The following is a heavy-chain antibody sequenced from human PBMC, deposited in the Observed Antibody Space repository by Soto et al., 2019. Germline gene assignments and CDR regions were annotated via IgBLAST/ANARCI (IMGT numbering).Heavy chain of an antibody. CDR2: IGGGGGSST. CDR3: ANLLGDSVYYPTGY. CDR1: AFTSSSYA. J-gene: IGHJ4*02. Sequence: EVQLLESGGGLVQPGGSLRLSCAASAFTSSSYAMSWVRQAPGKGLEWVSTIGGGGGSSTYYADSVKGRFTIFRDNSKNTLFLQMNSLRAEDTALYYCANLLGDSVYYPTGYWGQGTLVTVSS. V-gene: IGHV3-23*01. D-gene: IGHD3-22*01.